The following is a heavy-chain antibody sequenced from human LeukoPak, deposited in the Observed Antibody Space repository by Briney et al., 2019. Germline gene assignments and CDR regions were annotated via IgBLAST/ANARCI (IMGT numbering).Heavy chain of an antibody. D-gene: IGHD4-11*01. V-gene: IGHV4-30-4*08. CDR1: GGSISSYY. J-gene: IGHJ6*03. Sequence: PSETLSLTCTVSGGSISSYYWSWIRQPPGKGLEWIGYIYYSGSTYYNPSLKSRVTISVDTSKNQFSLKLSSVTAADTAVYYCAREIDYSNYYYYMDVWGKGTTVTVSS. CDR2: IYYSGST. CDR3: AREIDYSNYYYYMDV.